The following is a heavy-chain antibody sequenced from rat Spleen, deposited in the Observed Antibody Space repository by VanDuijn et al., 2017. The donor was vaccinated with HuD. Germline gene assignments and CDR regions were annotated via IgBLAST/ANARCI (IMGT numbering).Heavy chain of an antibody. V-gene: IGHV5-19*01. D-gene: IGHD1-12*02. J-gene: IGHJ4*01. CDR3: ATDGYYDGTYYSVYAMDA. CDR2: ISPSGVIT. Sequence: EVQLVESGGGLVQPGRSTRLSCAASGFTSSNYGMHWIRQAPATGLEWVASISPSGVITNYRDSVKGRFTISRDNAKSTLYLQMDSLKSEDTATYYCATDGYYDGTYYSVYAMDAWGQGASVTVSS. CDR1: GFTSSNYG.